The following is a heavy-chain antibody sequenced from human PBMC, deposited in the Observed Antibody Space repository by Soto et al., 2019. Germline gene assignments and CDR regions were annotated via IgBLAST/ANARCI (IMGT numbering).Heavy chain of an antibody. J-gene: IGHJ1*01. CDR3: ARDGLSWELPREFQH. CDR2: ISYDGSNK. CDR1: GFTFSSYA. D-gene: IGHD1-26*01. Sequence: QVQLVESGGGVVQPGRSLRLSCAASGFTFSSYAMHWVRQAPGKGLEWVAVISYDGSNKYYADSVKGRFTISRDNSKNTLYLQMNSLRAEDTAVYYCARDGLSWELPREFQHWGQGTLVTVSS. V-gene: IGHV3-30-3*01.